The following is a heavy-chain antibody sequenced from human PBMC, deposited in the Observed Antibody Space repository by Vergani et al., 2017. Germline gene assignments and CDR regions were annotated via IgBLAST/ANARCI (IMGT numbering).Heavy chain of an antibody. CDR1: GGSISSGSYY. V-gene: IGHV4-39*07. CDR2: IYHSGST. Sequence: QVQLQESGPGLVKPSQTLSLTCTVSGGSISSGSYYWSWIRQPPGKGLEWIGSIYHSGSTYYNPSLKSRVTISVDTSKNQFSLKLSSVTAADTAVYYCARADTYYYDSSGLFDIWGQGTMVTVSS. D-gene: IGHD3-22*01. CDR3: ARADTYYYDSSGLFDI. J-gene: IGHJ3*02.